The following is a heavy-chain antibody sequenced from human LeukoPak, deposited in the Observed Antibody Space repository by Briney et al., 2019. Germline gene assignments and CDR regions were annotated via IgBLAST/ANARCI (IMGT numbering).Heavy chain of an antibody. CDR2: MYTGGVR. V-gene: IGHV3-66*01. D-gene: IGHD2-21*02. CDR1: GFSVSNYY. J-gene: IGHJ4*02. CDR3: TRGQSYCGADCYSD. Sequence: PGGSLRLSCAASGFSVSNYYMSWVRQPPGKGLEWVSVMYTGGVRYYGDSVKGRFTISGDNSKNTVFLQMNSLRVEDTALYYCTRGQSYCGADCYSDWGQGTLVTVSS.